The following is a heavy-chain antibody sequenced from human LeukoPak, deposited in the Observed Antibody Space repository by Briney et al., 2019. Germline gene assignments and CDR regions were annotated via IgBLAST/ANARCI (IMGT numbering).Heavy chain of an antibody. J-gene: IGHJ4*02. CDR3: AGVGAWELQRVFEY. V-gene: IGHV3-7*01. CDR1: GFTFTNYW. Sequence: GGSLRLSCAASGFTFTNYWMTWVRQVPGKGLEWVASIHKAGSESYYVDSVKGRFAISRDNAKNSLYLQLSSLRVEDTAVYYCAGVGAWELQRVFEYWGQGTLVTVSS. CDR2: IHKAGSES. D-gene: IGHD1-26*01.